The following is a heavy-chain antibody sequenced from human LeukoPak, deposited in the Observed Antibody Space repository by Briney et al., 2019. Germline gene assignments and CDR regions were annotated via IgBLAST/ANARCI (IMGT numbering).Heavy chain of an antibody. D-gene: IGHD3-22*01. Sequence: GGSLRLSCVASGLTFNNYWMHWVRQAPGKGLVWVSRIRTDGLETSYADSVKGRFTVSRDNAKSILYLQMNSLRAEDTAVYYCARDGDTSGYSDWGQGTLVTVSS. J-gene: IGHJ4*02. CDR2: IRTDGLET. CDR1: GLTFNNYW. V-gene: IGHV3-74*01. CDR3: ARDGDTSGYSD.